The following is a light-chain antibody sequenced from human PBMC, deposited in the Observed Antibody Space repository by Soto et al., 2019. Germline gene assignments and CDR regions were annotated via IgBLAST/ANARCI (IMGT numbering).Light chain of an antibody. Sequence: QSALTQPASVSGSPGQSITISCTGTSSDVGGYNYVSWYQQHPGKAPKLMIYDVSNRPSGVSNRFSGSKSGNTASLTISGLQAEDEAAYYCSSYTTSSTLVFGTGTKVTV. CDR1: SSDVGGYNY. V-gene: IGLV2-14*01. CDR3: SSYTTSSTLV. CDR2: DVS. J-gene: IGLJ1*01.